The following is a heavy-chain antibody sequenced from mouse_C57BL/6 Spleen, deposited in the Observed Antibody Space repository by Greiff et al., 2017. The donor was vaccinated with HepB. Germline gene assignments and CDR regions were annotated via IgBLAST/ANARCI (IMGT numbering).Heavy chain of an antibody. CDR2: ILPGSGST. CDR3: ARVGCYGSSFFYYAMDY. CDR1: GYTFTGYW. V-gene: IGHV1-9*01. D-gene: IGHD1-1*01. J-gene: IGHJ4*01. Sequence: VKLQESGAELMKPGASVKLSCKATGYTFTGYWIEWVKQRPGHGLEWIGEILPGSGSTNYNEKFKGKATFTADTSSNTAYMQLSSLTTEDSAIYYCARVGCYGSSFFYYAMDYWGQGTSVTVSS.